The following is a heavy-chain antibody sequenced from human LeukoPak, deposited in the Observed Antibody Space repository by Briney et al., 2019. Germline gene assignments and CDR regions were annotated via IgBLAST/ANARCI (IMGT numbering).Heavy chain of an antibody. J-gene: IGHJ4*02. CDR2: INSYSGGT. D-gene: IGHD4-17*01. V-gene: IGHV1-2*02. Sequence: ASVKVSCKASGGTFSSYAISWVRQAPGQGLEWMGWINSYSGGTIYAQNFQGRVTMTRDTSISTAYMELSGLRSDDTALYYCARVRRPTVTEGAKDYWGQGTLVTVSS. CDR1: GGTFSSYA. CDR3: ARVRRPTVTEGAKDY.